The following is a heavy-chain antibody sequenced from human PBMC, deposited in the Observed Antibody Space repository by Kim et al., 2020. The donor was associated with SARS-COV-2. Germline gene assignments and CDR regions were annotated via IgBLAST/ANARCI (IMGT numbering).Heavy chain of an antibody. CDR1: GGSISNFY. D-gene: IGHD3-22*01. CDR2: IHSSGST. J-gene: IGHJ4*02. Sequence: SETLSLTCTVSGGSISNFYWSWIRQPPGKGLEWIGYIHSSGSTNYNPSLKSRVTMSVDTSKNQMSLKLNSVTAADTAVYYCTREGGTTVGYHYWGQGTLVTVSS. V-gene: IGHV4-59*13. CDR3: TREGGTTVGYHY.